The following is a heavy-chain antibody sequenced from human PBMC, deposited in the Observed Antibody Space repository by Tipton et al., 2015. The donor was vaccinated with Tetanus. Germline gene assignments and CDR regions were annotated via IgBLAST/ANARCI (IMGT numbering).Heavy chain of an antibody. V-gene: IGHV4-39*07. CDR1: GGSVSSSTYY. CDR3: ARGSRYYFDS. CDR2: IYYTGST. Sequence: TLSLTCTVSGGSVSSSTYYWGWIRQPPGKGLEWLGTIYYTGSTYYSPSLKSRFTLSVDSSKYQFSLKLTSVTAADTAVFYRARGSRYYFDSWGQGTLVTVSS. J-gene: IGHJ4*02.